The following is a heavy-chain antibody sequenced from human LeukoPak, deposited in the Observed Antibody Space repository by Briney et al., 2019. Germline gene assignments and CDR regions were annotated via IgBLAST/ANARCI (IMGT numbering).Heavy chain of an antibody. CDR1: GYTFTSYD. J-gene: IGHJ6*03. V-gene: IGHV1-8*01. CDR2: MNPNSGNT. CDR3: ARVPVYYGSGSYYYYYYYMDV. Sequence: ASVKVSCKASGYTFTSYDINWVRQATGQGLEWMGWMNPNSGNTGYAQKFQGRVTMTRNTSISTAYMELSSLRSEDTAVYYCARVPVYYGSGSYYYYYYYMDVWDKGTTVTISS. D-gene: IGHD3-10*01.